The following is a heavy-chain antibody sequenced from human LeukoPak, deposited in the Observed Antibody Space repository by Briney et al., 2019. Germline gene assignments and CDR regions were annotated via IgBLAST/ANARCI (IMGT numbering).Heavy chain of an antibody. CDR2: INSDGGST. J-gene: IGHJ4*02. D-gene: IGHD5-18*01. CDR3: ARGYSYGSWIY. CDR1: GFTFSSYW. V-gene: IGHV3-74*01. Sequence: GGSLRLSCAASGFTFSSYWMHWVRQAPGKGLVWVSRINSDGGSTSYADSVKGRFTISRDNAKNTLYLQMNSLRAEDTAVYYCARGYSYGSWIYWGQGTLVTVSS.